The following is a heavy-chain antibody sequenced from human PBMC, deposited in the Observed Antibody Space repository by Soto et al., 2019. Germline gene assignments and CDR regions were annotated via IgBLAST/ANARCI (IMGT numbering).Heavy chain of an antibody. V-gene: IGHV3-23*01. Sequence: EVQLLESGGGLVQPGGSLRLSCAASGFTFSSYAMSWVRQAPGKGLEWVSAIGGSGGSTYYADSVKGRFTISRDNSKNTLYLQMNSLRAEDTAVYYCAKVQSSSSRGGVDVWGQGTTVTVSS. D-gene: IGHD6-6*01. CDR2: IGGSGGST. CDR3: AKVQSSSSRGGVDV. J-gene: IGHJ6*02. CDR1: GFTFSSYA.